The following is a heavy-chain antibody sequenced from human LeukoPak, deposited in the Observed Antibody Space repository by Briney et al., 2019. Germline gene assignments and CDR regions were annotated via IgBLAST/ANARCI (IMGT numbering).Heavy chain of an antibody. CDR2: INPNSGGT. J-gene: IGHJ4*02. V-gene: IGHV1-2*02. CDR1: GYTFTGYY. CDR3: ARDPYYYDSSGPRGNNY. Sequence: ASVKVSCKASGYTFTGYYMHWVRQAPGQGLEWMGWINPNSGGTNYAQKFRGRVTMTRDTSISTAYMELSRLRSDDTAVYYCARDPYYYDSSGPRGNNYWGQGTLVTVSS. D-gene: IGHD3-22*01.